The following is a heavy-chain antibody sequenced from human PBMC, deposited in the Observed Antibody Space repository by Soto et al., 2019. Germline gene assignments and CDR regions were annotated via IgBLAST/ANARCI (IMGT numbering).Heavy chain of an antibody. D-gene: IGHD4-17*01. J-gene: IGHJ3*02. V-gene: IGHV3-21*01. CDR1: GFTFSDYN. Sequence: EEQLVESGGGLVKPGGSLRLSCAASGFTFSDYNMSWVRQAPGKGLEWVSSIRSSRSYIFYADAVKGRFAISRDNAKNSLYLQMNGLRVEDPAVYYCVRGDGDYEYRWAFDIWGQGAKVT. CDR3: VRGDGDYEYRWAFDI. CDR2: IRSSRSYI.